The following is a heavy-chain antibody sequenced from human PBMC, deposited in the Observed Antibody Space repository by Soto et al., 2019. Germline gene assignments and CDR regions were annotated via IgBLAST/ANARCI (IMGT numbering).Heavy chain of an antibody. CDR3: SSFMVGATPY. CDR2: IRNKANTYAT. D-gene: IGHD1-26*01. CDR1: GFTFSGSA. V-gene: IGHV3-73*01. Sequence: VGSLRLSGAASGFTFSGSAMHWVSQAAGKGLEWVGRIRNKANTYATAYAASVKGRFTISRDDSKNTAYLQMNSLKTEDTAVYYCSSFMVGATPYWGQGTLVTVSS. J-gene: IGHJ4*02.